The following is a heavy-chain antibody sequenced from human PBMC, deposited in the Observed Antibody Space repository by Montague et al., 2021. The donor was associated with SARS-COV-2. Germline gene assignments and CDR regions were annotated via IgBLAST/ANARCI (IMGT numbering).Heavy chain of an antibody. D-gene: IGHD3-10*01. V-gene: IGHV4-39*07. Sequence: SETLSLTCTVSGGSMSSSSDYWGWIRQSPGKGLEWIGSIYYRGRTSYNPSLESRVTISVDTAKNQFSLKLSSVTAADTAAYYCARDSSRVTMVRGVFDPWGKGTRVTVSS. CDR3: ARDSSRVTMVRGVFDP. CDR2: IYYRGRT. J-gene: IGHJ5*02. CDR1: GGSMSSSSDY.